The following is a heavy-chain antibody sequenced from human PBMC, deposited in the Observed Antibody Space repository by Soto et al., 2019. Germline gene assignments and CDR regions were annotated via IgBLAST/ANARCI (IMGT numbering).Heavy chain of an antibody. J-gene: IGHJ4*02. CDR3: AHRVLRTVFGLVTTTAIYFDF. D-gene: IGHD3-3*01. CDR1: GFSLTTSGVG. CDR2: IYWDDDK. V-gene: IGHV2-5*02. Sequence: QITLNESGPTQVKPRQTLTLTCTFSGFSLTTSGVGVGWIRQSPGKAPEWLALIYWDDDKRYSPSLKSRLTITMDSSTIQVVLKMADLDPVDTATYYCAHRVLRTVFGLVTTTAIYFDFWGQGTPVAVSS.